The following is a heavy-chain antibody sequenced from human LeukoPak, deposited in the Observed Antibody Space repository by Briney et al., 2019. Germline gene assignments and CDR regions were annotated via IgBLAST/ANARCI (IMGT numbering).Heavy chain of an antibody. Sequence: PSETLSLTCAVSGYSISSGYYWGWIQQPPGKGLEWIGSIYHSGSTYYNQSLKSRVTISVDTSTNTLSLQLSSVTAADTAVYYCARASPDCSSTSCYTGGAFDIWGQGTMVTVSS. CDR3: ARASPDCSSTSCYTGGAFDI. V-gene: IGHV4-38-2*01. D-gene: IGHD2-2*02. J-gene: IGHJ3*02. CDR1: GYSISSGYY. CDR2: IYHSGST.